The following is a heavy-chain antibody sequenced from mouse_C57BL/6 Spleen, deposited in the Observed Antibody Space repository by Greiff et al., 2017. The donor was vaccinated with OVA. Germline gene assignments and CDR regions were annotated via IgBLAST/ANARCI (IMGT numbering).Heavy chain of an antibody. V-gene: IGHV1-69*01. Sequence: VQLQQPGAELVMPGASVKLSCKASGYTFTSYWMHWVKQRPGQGLEWIGEIDPSDSYTNYNQTFKGKSTLTVDKSSSTAYMQRSSLTSEDSAVYYCARRDDGYSMDYWGQGTSVTVSS. D-gene: IGHD2-3*01. CDR2: IDPSDSYT. CDR3: ARRDDGYSMDY. J-gene: IGHJ4*01. CDR1: GYTFTSYW.